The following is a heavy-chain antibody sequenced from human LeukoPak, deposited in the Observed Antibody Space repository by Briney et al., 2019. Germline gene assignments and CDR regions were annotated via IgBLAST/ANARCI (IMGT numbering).Heavy chain of an antibody. CDR3: ATVFTTGTTFYFDY. Sequence: ASVKVSCKVSGYTLTELSMHWVRQAPGKGLEWMGGFDPEDGETIYAQKFQGRVTMTEDTSTDTAYMELSSLRSEDTAVYYCATVFTTGTTFYFDYLGQGTLVTVSS. CDR2: FDPEDGET. V-gene: IGHV1-24*01. J-gene: IGHJ4*02. D-gene: IGHD1-1*01. CDR1: GYTLTELS.